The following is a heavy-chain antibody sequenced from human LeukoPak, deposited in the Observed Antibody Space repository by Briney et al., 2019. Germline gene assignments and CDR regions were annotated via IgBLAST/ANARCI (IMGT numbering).Heavy chain of an antibody. V-gene: IGHV4-34*01. Sequence: PSETLSLTCAVYGGSFSGYYWTWIRQPPGKGLEWIGEINHSGGSNYNPSLKSRVIISVDTSKNQFSLKLISVTAADTAVYYCARRGYGSGSYNYWGQGTLVTVSS. J-gene: IGHJ4*02. CDR3: ARRGYGSGSYNY. D-gene: IGHD3-10*01. CDR1: GGSFSGYY. CDR2: INHSGGS.